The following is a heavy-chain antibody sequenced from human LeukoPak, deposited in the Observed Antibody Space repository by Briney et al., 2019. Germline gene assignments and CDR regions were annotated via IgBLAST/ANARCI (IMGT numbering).Heavy chain of an antibody. J-gene: IGHJ4*02. CDR1: GFTFSSYA. CDR2: ISYDGSNK. D-gene: IGHD6-19*01. V-gene: IGHV3-30-3*01. Sequence: GGSLRLSCAASGFTFSSYAMHWVRQAPGKGLEWVAVISYDGSNKYYADSVKGRFTISRDNSKNTLYLQMNSLRAEDTAVYYCAGAGYSSVWSTYDYRGQGTLVTVSS. CDR3: AGAGYSSVWSTYDY.